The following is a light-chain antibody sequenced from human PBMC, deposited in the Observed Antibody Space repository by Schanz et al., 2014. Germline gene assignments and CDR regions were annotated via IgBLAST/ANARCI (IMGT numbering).Light chain of an antibody. V-gene: IGKV1-5*01. CDR2: DAS. J-gene: IGKJ1*01. CDR3: QKYDRAPWT. CDR1: QSISSW. Sequence: DIQMTQSPSTLSASVGDRVTITCRASQSISSWLAWYQQKPGKAPKLLIYDASSLESGVPSRFSGSGSGTDFTLTVSSLQPEDVATYYCQKYDRAPWTFGQGTRVEIK.